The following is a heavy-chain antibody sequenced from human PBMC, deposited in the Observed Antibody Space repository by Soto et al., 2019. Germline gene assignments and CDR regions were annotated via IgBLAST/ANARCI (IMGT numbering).Heavy chain of an antibody. CDR2: IYFSGST. J-gene: IGHJ4*02. D-gene: IGHD2-15*01. CDR3: ARQGVQVRGYCSGGSCPRH. CDR1: GDSVSSTNYY. Sequence: QLQLQESGPGLVKPSETLSLTCTVSGDSVSSTNYYWGWIRQAPGKGLEWIGSIYFSGSTYYNPSLKTRLTISVDTSRNQFSLRLSSVTDADTAVYYCARQGVQVRGYCSGGSCPRHWGQGTLVTVSS. V-gene: IGHV4-39*01.